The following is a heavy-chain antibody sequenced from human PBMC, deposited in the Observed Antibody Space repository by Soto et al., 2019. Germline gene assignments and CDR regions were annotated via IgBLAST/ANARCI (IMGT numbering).Heavy chain of an antibody. CDR2: IYSGGST. D-gene: IGHD6-13*01. CDR3: ATTGNSSSSYYYGMDV. CDR1: GFTVSSNY. Sequence: PGGSLRLSCAASGFTVSSNYMSWVRQAPGKGLERVSVIYSGGSTYYADSVKGRFTISRHNSKNTLYLQMNRLRAEDTAVYYCATTGNSSSSYYYGMDVWGQGT. J-gene: IGHJ6*02. V-gene: IGHV3-53*04.